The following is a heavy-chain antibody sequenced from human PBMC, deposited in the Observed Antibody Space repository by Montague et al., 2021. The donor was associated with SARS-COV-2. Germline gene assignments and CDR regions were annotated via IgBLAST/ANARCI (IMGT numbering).Heavy chain of an antibody. J-gene: IGHJ4*02. CDR2: IYYSGST. V-gene: IGHV4-59*13. CDR1: GGSISSYY. D-gene: IGHD3-22*01. Sequence: SETLSLTCTVSGGSISSYYWCWIRQPPGKGLEWIGNIYYSGSTNXNPSLKSRVTISVDTSKNQFSLKLSSVTAADTAVYYCAGDSRYYDSSGHFDYWGQGTLVTASS. CDR3: AGDSRYYDSSGHFDY.